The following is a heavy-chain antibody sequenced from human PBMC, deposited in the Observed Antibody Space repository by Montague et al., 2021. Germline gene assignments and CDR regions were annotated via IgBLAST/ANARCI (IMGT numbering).Heavy chain of an antibody. CDR1: GDSVSHNNAA. V-gene: IGHV6-1*01. CDR2: TYYRSTWYT. Sequence: CAISGDSVSHNNAAWNWIRESPSRGLEWLGTTYYRSTWYTDYAVSVKGRIAINPDTSKNQFSLQLNSVTPEDTAVYYCAREGVGDLLFSFDSWGQGTLVTVSS. CDR3: AREGVGDLLFSFDS. J-gene: IGHJ4*02. D-gene: IGHD3-10*01.